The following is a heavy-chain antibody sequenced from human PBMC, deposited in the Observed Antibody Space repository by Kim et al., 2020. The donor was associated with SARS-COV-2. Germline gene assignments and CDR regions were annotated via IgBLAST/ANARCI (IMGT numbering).Heavy chain of an antibody. D-gene: IGHD3-22*01. J-gene: IGHJ3*02. CDR3: AKDLTYYYGSSGYGFDI. Sequence: VKGQFTKSRDTSNNTLYLQMNSLRAEDTALYYCAKDLTYYYGSSGYGFDIWGQGTMVTVSS. V-gene: IGHV3-23*01.